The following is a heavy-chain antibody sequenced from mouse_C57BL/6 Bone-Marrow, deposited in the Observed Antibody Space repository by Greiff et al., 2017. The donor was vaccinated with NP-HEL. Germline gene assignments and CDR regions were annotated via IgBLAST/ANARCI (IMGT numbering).Heavy chain of an antibody. Sequence: QVQLQQSGAELVRPGASVTLSCKASGYTFTDYEMHWVKQTPVHGLEWIGAIDPETGGTAYNQKFKGKAILTADKSSRTSYLELRRLTSEDSAFSYCTRVSPGAYWGQGTLVTVSA. CDR1: GYTFTDYE. J-gene: IGHJ3*01. D-gene: IGHD2-2*01. CDR2: IDPETGGT. V-gene: IGHV1-15*01. CDR3: TRVSPGAY.